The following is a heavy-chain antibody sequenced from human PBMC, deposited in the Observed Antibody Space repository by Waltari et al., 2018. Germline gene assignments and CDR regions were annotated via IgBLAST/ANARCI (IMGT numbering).Heavy chain of an antibody. V-gene: IGHV1-69*12. Sequence: QVHLVQSGAEVRKPGSSVKVSCEASGGTFGTYAISWVRQAPGQELEWMGGIIPIYGTPNYAQKFQGRVNVAADELTTTAYMELSSLRSDDTAVYYCAKRIVGGPFDVWGQGTMVTVSS. CDR2: IIPIYGTP. J-gene: IGHJ3*01. CDR1: GGTFGTYA. D-gene: IGHD1-26*01. CDR3: AKRIVGGPFDV.